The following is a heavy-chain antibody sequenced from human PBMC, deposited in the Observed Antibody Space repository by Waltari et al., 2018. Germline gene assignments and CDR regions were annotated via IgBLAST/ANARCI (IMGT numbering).Heavy chain of an antibody. CDR1: GGSISSYY. V-gene: IGHV4-4*07. CDR3: ARGGIAAAGTEEIDY. D-gene: IGHD6-13*01. Sequence: QVQLQESGPGLVKPSETLSLTCTVSGGSISSYYWSWIRQPAGKGLEWIGRIYTSGITNYNPSLKSRVTMSVDTSKNQFSLKLSSVTAADTAVYYCARGGIAAAGTEEIDYWGQGTLVTVSS. CDR2: IYTSGIT. J-gene: IGHJ4*02.